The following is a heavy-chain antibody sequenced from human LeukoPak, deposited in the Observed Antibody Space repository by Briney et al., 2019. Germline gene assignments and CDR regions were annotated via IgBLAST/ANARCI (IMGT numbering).Heavy chain of an antibody. CDR2: IYAGGST. Sequence: RGSHRLSCAASGFTVSNNFMGWVCQAPGKGLEWVSGIYAGGSTYYADSVKGRFTLSRHNSENTLSLEMNSLRPEDTALYYCARESSVSGWFIYWGQGTRVSVSS. J-gene: IGHJ4*02. CDR3: ARESSVSGWFIY. CDR1: GFTVSNNF. D-gene: IGHD6-19*01. V-gene: IGHV3-53*04.